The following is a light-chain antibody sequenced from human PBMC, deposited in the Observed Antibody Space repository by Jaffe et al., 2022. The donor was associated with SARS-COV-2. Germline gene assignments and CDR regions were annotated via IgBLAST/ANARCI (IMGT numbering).Light chain of an antibody. CDR3: HQYFSRPRT. CDR2: WAS. J-gene: IGKJ2*01. Sequence: DIVMTQSPDSLAMSLGERATINCKSSQSVLSSSNSQNYLAWYQHKPGQPPKLLIYWASTRVSGVPDRFSGSGSGTDFTLTISSLQAEDVAVYYCHQYFSRPRTFGQGTKLEI. V-gene: IGKV4-1*01. CDR1: QSVLSSSNSQNY.